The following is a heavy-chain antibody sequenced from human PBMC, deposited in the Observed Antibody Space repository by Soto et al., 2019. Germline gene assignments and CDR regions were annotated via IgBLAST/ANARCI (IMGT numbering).Heavy chain of an antibody. CDR2: IKSDGSST. CDR1: GFTFSRYW. J-gene: IGHJ4*02. Sequence: GGSLRLSCAASGFTFSRYWMHWVRQAPGKGLVWVSRIKSDGSSTNYADSVKGRFTISRDNAKNTLYLQMNSLRAEDTAVYYCAREPYCSGTNCFLDYWGQGTVVTVSS. CDR3: AREPYCSGTNCFLDY. V-gene: IGHV3-74*01. D-gene: IGHD2-15*01.